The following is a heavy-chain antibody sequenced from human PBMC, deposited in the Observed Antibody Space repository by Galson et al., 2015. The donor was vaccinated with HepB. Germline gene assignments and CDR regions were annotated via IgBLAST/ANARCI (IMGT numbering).Heavy chain of an antibody. Sequence: SVKVSCKASGHTFTSYGISWVRQAPGQGLEWMGWFSTYNGNTNYAQKVQGRITLSTDASTTTVYMELRSLTSDDTAVYYCASPRSSWDSDALDIWGQGTMVTVSS. CDR3: ASPRSSWDSDALDI. J-gene: IGHJ3*02. CDR1: GHTFTSYG. CDR2: FSTYNGNT. V-gene: IGHV1-18*01. D-gene: IGHD6-13*01.